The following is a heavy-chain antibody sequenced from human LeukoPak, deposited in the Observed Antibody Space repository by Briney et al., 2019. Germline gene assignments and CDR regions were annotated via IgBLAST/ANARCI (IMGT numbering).Heavy chain of an antibody. CDR2: IYYSGST. Sequence: SETLSLTCTVSGGSISSSSYYWGWIRPPPGKGLEWIGSIYYSGSTYYNPSLKSRVTISVDTSKNQFSLKLSTVTAADTAVYYCARELRYFGVNWFDPWGQGTLVTVSS. J-gene: IGHJ5*02. CDR3: ARELRYFGVNWFDP. V-gene: IGHV4-39*07. CDR1: GGSISSSSYY. D-gene: IGHD3-9*01.